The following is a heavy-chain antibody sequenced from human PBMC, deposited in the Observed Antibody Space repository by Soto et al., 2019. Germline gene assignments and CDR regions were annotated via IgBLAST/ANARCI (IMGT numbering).Heavy chain of an antibody. V-gene: IGHV1-3*01. CDR2: INAGNGNT. Sequence: ASVKVSCKASGYTFTSYAMHWVRQAPGQRLEWMGWINAGNGNTKYSQKFQGRVTITRDTSASTAYMELSSLRSEDTAVYYCARDRLYGRWGGTSKGNYYYGYWGEGTLVTLSS. D-gene: IGHD2-15*01. CDR3: ARDRLYGRWGGTSKGNYYYGY. J-gene: IGHJ4*02. CDR1: GYTFTSYA.